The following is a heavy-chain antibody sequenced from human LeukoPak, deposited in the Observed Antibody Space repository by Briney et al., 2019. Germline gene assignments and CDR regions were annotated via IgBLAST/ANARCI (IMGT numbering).Heavy chain of an antibody. CDR2: ISYDGSNK. V-gene: IGHV3-30*18. CDR3: AKDQEPPFSSGWYVPDY. CDR1: GFIFSSHG. D-gene: IGHD3-22*01. J-gene: IGHJ4*02. Sequence: GGSLRLSCAASGFIFSSHGMHWVRQAPGKGLEWVAVISYDGSNKYYADSVKGRFTISRDNSKNTLYLQMNSLRAEDTAVYYCAKDQEPPFSSGWYVPDYWGQGTLLTASS.